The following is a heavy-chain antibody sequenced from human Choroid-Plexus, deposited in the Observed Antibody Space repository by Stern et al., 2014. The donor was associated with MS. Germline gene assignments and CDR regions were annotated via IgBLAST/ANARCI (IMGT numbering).Heavy chain of an antibody. J-gene: IGHJ5*02. D-gene: IGHD2-8*01. V-gene: IGHV3-30*18. CDR1: GFTLGRCA. CDR3: AKDRQYLTYFFDH. Sequence: VQLVESGGGVVQPGRPLRLSCAASGFTLGRCAMHWVRQAPGKGLEWVAGVSYDGSNKYYADSVKGRFTVSRDNSQNTLYMQMSSLRAEDTAVYYCAKDRQYLTYFFDHWGQGSLVTVSS. CDR2: VSYDGSNK.